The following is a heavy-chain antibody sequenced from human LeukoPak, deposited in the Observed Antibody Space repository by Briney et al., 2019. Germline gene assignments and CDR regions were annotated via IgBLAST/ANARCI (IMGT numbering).Heavy chain of an antibody. CDR3: AREMVATADY. CDR1: GFTFSHYY. CDR2: ISSGGSSI. D-gene: IGHD5-12*01. J-gene: IGHJ4*02. Sequence: PGGSLRLSCAASGFTFSHYYISWIRQAPGKGLEWLSYISSGGSSISYADSVQGRFTISRDNAKNSLYLQMNSLRAEDTAMYYCAREMVATADYWGQGTLVTVSS. V-gene: IGHV3-11*04.